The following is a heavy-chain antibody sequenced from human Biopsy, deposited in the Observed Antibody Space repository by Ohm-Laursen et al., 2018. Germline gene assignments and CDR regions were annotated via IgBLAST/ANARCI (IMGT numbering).Heavy chain of an antibody. CDR3: VKHWGGYNFDS. V-gene: IGHV3-23*01. Sequence: SLRLSCAASGFTFNTYAMNWVRQAPGKGMEWVSHIDVSEDNTYYADSVRGRFTISRDNSKKMVHLQINSLRADDTAVYYCVKHWGGYNFDSWGQGTLVPVSS. D-gene: IGHD7-27*01. CDR1: GFTFNTYA. J-gene: IGHJ4*01. CDR2: IDVSEDNT.